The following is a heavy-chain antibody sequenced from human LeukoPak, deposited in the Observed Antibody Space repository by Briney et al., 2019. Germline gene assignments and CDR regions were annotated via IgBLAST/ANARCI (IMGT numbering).Heavy chain of an antibody. Sequence: GGSLRLSCAASGFTFRDYGMHWIRRAPGKGLEWVAFIRNDESNEYYPDSVKGRFTISRDNSRNTLYLQMNSLRDEDTAVYYCAKGGSASHNWFDPWGQGTLVTVSS. CDR1: GFTFRDYG. V-gene: IGHV3-30*02. CDR2: IRNDESNE. D-gene: IGHD2-15*01. CDR3: AKGGSASHNWFDP. J-gene: IGHJ5*02.